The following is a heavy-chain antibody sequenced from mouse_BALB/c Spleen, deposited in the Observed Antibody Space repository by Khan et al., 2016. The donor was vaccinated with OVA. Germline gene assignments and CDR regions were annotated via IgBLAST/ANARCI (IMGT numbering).Heavy chain of an antibody. V-gene: IGHV1S137*01. CDR2: ISTYYGDA. CDR1: GYKFTDFT. J-gene: IGHJ3*01. Sequence: VQLQQSGAELVRPGVSVKISCKGSGYKFTDFTMHWVKQSHAMSLEWIGVISTYYGDANYNQKFKDKATMTVDKSSNTAYLDLARLTSEDSAIFCFERGGGGDRFLYWGQGTLVTVSA. CDR3: ERGGGGDRFLY.